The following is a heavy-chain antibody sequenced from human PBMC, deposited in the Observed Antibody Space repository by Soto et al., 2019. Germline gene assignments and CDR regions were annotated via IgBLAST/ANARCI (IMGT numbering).Heavy chain of an antibody. CDR3: ARGGMVIIPTATAFDY. CDR1: GGSISTYY. Sequence: SETLSLTCTVSGGSISTYYWSWIRQPAGKGLEWIGRIYASGSTNYNPSLKSRVAMSVATSKNQFSLKLSSVTAADTAVYYCARGGMVIIPTATAFDYWGQGTLVTVSS. J-gene: IGHJ4*02. D-gene: IGHD2-2*01. CDR2: IYASGST. V-gene: IGHV4-4*07.